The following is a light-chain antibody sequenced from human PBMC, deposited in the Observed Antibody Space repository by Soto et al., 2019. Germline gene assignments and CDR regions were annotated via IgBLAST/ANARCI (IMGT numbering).Light chain of an antibody. J-gene: IGKJ4*01. Sequence: ILLTRCHVQLSLSPGALAPSSCGASQRVSNNYLAWYQQKPGQAPRLLIYGASSRATGIPDRFSGSGSGTDFTLTISRLEPEDFAVYYCQQFNSSPCTFGGGTKVDIK. CDR2: GAS. CDR3: QQFNSSPCT. CDR1: QRVSNNY. V-gene: IGKV3-20*01.